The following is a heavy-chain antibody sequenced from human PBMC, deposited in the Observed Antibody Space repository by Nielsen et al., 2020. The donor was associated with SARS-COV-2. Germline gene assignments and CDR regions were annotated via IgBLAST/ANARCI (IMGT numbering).Heavy chain of an antibody. CDR3: ARTWDRVYFDY. V-gene: IGHV3-23*01. J-gene: IGHJ4*02. Sequence: GESLKISCAASGFTFSSYAMSWVRQAPGKGLEWVSTITGSSASTYYADSVKGRFPISRDNSMNTLYLQMNSLRAEDTAVYYCARTWDRVYFDYWGQGILVTVSS. CDR1: GFTFSSYA. CDR2: ITGSSAST. D-gene: IGHD1-26*01.